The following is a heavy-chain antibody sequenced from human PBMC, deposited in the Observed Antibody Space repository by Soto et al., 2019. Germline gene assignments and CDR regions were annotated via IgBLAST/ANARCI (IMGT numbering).Heavy chain of an antibody. Sequence: PSETLSLTCAVSGGSLSSFYWSWIRQPPGKGLEWIGNIYYTGTTNYNPFRKSRVTISLDTSKNLFSLKLTSVTAADSAMYYCTRVGGYYGDYPNFDYWGQGTLVTVSS. V-gene: IGHV4-59*01. J-gene: IGHJ4*02. CDR1: GGSLSSFY. CDR2: IYYTGTT. CDR3: TRVGGYYGDYPNFDY. D-gene: IGHD4-17*01.